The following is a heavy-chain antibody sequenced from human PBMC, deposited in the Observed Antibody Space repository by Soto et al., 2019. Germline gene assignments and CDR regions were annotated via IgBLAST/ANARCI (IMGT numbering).Heavy chain of an antibody. CDR2: IYHSGST. CDR1: SGSISSSNW. J-gene: IGHJ4*02. D-gene: IGHD1-20*01. Sequence: SETLSLTCAVSSGSISSSNWWSWVRQPPGKGLEWIGEIYHSGSTNYNPSLKSRVTISVDKSKNQFSLKLSSVTAADTAVYYWAREHAGITGTPEDSDFDDWGQGTLVTVSS. V-gene: IGHV4-4*02. CDR3: AREHAGITGTPEDSDFDD.